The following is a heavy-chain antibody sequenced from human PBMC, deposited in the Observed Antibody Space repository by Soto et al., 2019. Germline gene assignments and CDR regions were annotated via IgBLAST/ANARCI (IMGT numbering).Heavy chain of an antibody. CDR1: GFSLTTRGVG. V-gene: IGHV2-5*02. CDR2: IYWDDDK. J-gene: IGHJ5*02. Sequence: QITLKESGPTLVKPTQTLTLTCTFSGFSLTTRGVGVGWIRQPPGKALECLALIYWDDDKRYSPSLQSRLSTTKXTXTNQVVLTMTNVDPVDTATYYCAHIPNYYQYDWFDPWGQGTLVSVSS. CDR3: AHIPNYYQYDWFDP. D-gene: IGHD3-16*01.